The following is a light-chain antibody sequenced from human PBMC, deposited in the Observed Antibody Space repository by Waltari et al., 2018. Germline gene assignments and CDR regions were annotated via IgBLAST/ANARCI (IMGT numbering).Light chain of an antibody. CDR2: DTS. CDR3: QQYGESPPLT. J-gene: IGKJ4*01. CDR1: QSVSSAY. Sequence: EIVLTQSPATLSLSPGDRATLSCWASQSVSSAYLAWYQHKPGLAPRLLIYDTSRRATGIPDRFSGSGSGTDFTLTISRLEPEDFAVYYCQQYGESPPLTFGGGTKVEIK. V-gene: IGKV3D-20*01.